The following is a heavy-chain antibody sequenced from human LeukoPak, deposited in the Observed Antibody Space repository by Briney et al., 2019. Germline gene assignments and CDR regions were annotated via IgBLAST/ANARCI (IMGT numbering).Heavy chain of an antibody. CDR2: IYTSGST. CDR1: GGSLSSGSYY. Sequence: SETLSLTCTVSGGSLSSGSYYWSWIRQPAGKGLEWIGRIYTSGSTNYNPSLKSRVTISVDTSKNQFSLKLSSVTAADTAVYYCAREWYPFDYWGHGTLVTVSS. D-gene: IGHD6-13*01. J-gene: IGHJ4*01. CDR3: AREWYPFDY. V-gene: IGHV4-61*02.